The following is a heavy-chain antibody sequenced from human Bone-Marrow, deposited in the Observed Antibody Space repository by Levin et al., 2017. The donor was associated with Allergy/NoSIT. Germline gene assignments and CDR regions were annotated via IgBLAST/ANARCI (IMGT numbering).Heavy chain of an antibody. V-gene: IGHV4-34*01. CDR1: GGSFSGYY. J-gene: IGHJ4*02. Sequence: PSETLSLTCAVYGGSFSGYYWSWIRQPPGKGLEWIGEINHSGSTNYNPSLKSRVTISVDTSKNQFSLKLSSVTAADTAVYYCARIGYCSGGSCYSSSTFDYWGQGTLVTVSS. CDR3: ARIGYCSGGSCYSSSTFDY. D-gene: IGHD2-15*01. CDR2: INHSGST.